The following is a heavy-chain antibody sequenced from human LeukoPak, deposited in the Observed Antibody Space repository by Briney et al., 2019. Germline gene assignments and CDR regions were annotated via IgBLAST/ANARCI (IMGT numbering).Heavy chain of an antibody. CDR3: AKKLPGLKYFDY. Sequence: PGGSLRLSCTASGFTFRSYAMTWVRQAPGKGLEWVSVISDSGGSTYYADSVKGRFTISRDNSKNTLYLQMNSLGAEDTAVYYCAKKLPGLKYFDYWGQGTLVTVSS. CDR2: ISDSGGST. D-gene: IGHD2-2*01. V-gene: IGHV3-23*01. CDR1: GFTFRSYA. J-gene: IGHJ4*02.